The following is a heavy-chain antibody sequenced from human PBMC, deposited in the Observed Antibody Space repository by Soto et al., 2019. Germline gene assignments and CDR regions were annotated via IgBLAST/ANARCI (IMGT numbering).Heavy chain of an antibody. D-gene: IGHD6-13*01. Sequence: QVQLQESGPGLVKPSQTLSLTCTVSGGSISSGGYYWSWIRQQPEKGLAWIGHIYHSGNTYNNPSLKSRVTISVDTSENQFSLKLSSVPAPDTAVYYCARDASTSWHYFDYWGQGTLVTVSS. V-gene: IGHV4-31*03. CDR1: GGSISSGGYY. CDR3: ARDASTSWHYFDY. J-gene: IGHJ4*02. CDR2: IYHSGNT.